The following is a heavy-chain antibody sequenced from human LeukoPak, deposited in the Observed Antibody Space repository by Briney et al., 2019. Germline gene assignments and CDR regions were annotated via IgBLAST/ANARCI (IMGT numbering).Heavy chain of an antibody. CDR2: ISNGGSSGST. CDR3: ARELIWPDFGMDV. J-gene: IGHJ6*02. Sequence: SETLSLTCTVSGDSINAFYWSWIRQPPGKGLEWIGYISNGGSSGSTNYNPSLKSRVTISADMSKNQFSLRLNSVTAADTAVYYCARELIWPDFGMDVWGQGTTVTVSS. D-gene: IGHD3-3*01. V-gene: IGHV4-59*01. CDR1: GDSINAFY.